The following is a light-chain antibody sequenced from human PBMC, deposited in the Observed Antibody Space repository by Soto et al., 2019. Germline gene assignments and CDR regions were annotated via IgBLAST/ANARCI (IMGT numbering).Light chain of an antibody. J-gene: IGKJ4*01. CDR2: DAS. CDR3: QQYNSYALT. CDR1: QSISSW. V-gene: IGKV1-5*01. Sequence: DIQMTQSPSTLSASVGDRVTITCRASQSISSWLAWYQQKPGKAPKLLSYDASSLESGVPSRFSGSESGTEFTRTISSLQPDDFATYYCQQYNSYALTFGGGTKVEIK.